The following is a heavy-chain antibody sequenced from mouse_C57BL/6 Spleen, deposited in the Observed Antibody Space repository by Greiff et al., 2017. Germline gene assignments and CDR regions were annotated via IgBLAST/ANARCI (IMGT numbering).Heavy chain of an antibody. V-gene: IGHV2-9*01. CDR2: IWGGGRT. CDR1: GFSLTSSG. Sequence: QVQLKESGPGLVAPSQSLSITCTVSGFSLTSSGVDWVRQPPGKGLEWLGVIWGGGRTNYNSALMSRLSISKDNSKSQVFLEKNSLRTHDTAMYYCAKRGGDGTGDYWGQGTSVTVAS. D-gene: IGHD2-1*01. CDR3: AKRGGDGTGDY. J-gene: IGHJ4*01.